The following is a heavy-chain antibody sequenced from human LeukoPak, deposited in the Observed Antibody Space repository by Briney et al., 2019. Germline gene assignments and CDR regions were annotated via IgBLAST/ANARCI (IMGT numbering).Heavy chain of an antibody. CDR1: GFTFSSYS. CDR2: IKQDGSEK. Sequence: GGSLRLSCAASGFTFSSYSINWVRQAPGQGLEWVANIKQDGSEKYYVDSVKGRFTISRDNAKNSLYLQMNSLRAEDTAVYYCARDAADYDILTGYYLGYYYYYMDVWGKGTTVTVSS. CDR3: ARDAADYDILTGYYLGYYYYYMDV. V-gene: IGHV3-7*01. J-gene: IGHJ6*03. D-gene: IGHD3-9*01.